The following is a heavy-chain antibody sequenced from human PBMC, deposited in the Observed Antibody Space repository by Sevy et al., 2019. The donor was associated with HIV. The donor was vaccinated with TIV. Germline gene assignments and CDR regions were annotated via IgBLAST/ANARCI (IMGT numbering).Heavy chain of an antibody. J-gene: IGHJ4*02. CDR2: ISAYNGNT. CDR3: ARDAYDYVWGSYRSYYFDY. CDR1: GYTFTSYG. D-gene: IGHD3-16*02. Sequence: ASVKVSCKASGYTFTSYGISWVRQAPGQGLEWMGWISAYNGNTNYAQKLQGRVTMTTDTSTSTAYMELGSLRSDDTAVYYCARDAYDYVWGSYRSYYFDYWGQGTLVTVSS. V-gene: IGHV1-18*04.